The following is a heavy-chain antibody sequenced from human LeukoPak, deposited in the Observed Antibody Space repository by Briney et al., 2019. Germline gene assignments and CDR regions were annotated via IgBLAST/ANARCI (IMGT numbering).Heavy chain of an antibody. V-gene: IGHV1-2*02. CDR2: INPNSGGT. CDR3: ARSPRSRGFLEDMDAFDI. D-gene: IGHD3-3*01. Sequence: GASVKVSCKASGYTFTGYYMHWVRQAPGQGLEWMGWINPNSGGTNYAQKFQGRVTMTRDTSISTAYMELSRLRSDDTAVYYCARSPRSRGFLEDMDAFDIWGQGTMVTVSS. J-gene: IGHJ3*02. CDR1: GYTFTGYY.